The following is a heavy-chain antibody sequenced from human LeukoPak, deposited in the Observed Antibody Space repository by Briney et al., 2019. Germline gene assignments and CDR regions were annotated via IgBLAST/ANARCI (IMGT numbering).Heavy chain of an antibody. V-gene: IGHV3-11*04. CDR1: EFTFIDYH. Sequence: KPGGSLRLSCAASEFTFIDYHMSWIRQAPGKGLEWVSYISSSGNTIYYADSVKGRFTISRDNAKNSLYLQMNSLRAEYTAVYYCARGPSLYYYDSSGYPYYFDYWGQGALVTVSS. CDR2: ISSSGNTI. CDR3: ARGPSLYYYDSSGYPYYFDY. J-gene: IGHJ4*02. D-gene: IGHD3-22*01.